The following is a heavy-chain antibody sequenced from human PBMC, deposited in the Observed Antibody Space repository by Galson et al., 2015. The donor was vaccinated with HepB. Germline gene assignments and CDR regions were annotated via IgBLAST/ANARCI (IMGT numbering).Heavy chain of an antibody. CDR3: VPSRSIYGDYENYYYGMDV. V-gene: IGHV3-48*02. CDR1: GFTFSSYS. Sequence: SLRLSCAASGFTFSSYSMSWVRQAPGKGLEWVSYISSSSSTRYYADSVKGRFTISRDNAKNSLYLQMNSLRDEDTAVYYCVPSRSIYGDYENYYYGMDVWGQGTTVTVSS. J-gene: IGHJ6*02. CDR2: ISSSSSTR. D-gene: IGHD4-17*01.